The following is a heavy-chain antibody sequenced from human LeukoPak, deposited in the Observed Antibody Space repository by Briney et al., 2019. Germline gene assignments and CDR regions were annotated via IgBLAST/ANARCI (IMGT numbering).Heavy chain of an antibody. Sequence: ASVKVSCKVSGYTLTELSMHWVRQALGKGLEGMGGFDPEDGETIYAQKFQGRVTMTEDTSTDTAYMELSSLTSEDTAVYYCATGGSGWYDLPYFDYWGQGTLVTVPS. CDR1: GYTLTELS. CDR3: ATGGSGWYDLPYFDY. D-gene: IGHD6-19*01. CDR2: FDPEDGET. J-gene: IGHJ4*02. V-gene: IGHV1-24*01.